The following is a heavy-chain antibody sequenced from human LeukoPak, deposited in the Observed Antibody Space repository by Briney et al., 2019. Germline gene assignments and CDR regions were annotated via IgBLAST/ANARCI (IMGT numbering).Heavy chain of an antibody. J-gene: IGHJ3*02. CDR1: GYSISSGYY. Sequence: SETLSLTCTVSGYSISSGYYWGWIRQPPGKGLEWIGSIYHSGSTYYNPSLKSRVTISVDTSKNQFSLRLNSVTAADTAVYYCARAGAWHYHDSSGCYPDAFDIWGQGTMVTVSS. D-gene: IGHD3-22*01. CDR2: IYHSGST. V-gene: IGHV4-38-2*02. CDR3: ARAGAWHYHDSSGCYPDAFDI.